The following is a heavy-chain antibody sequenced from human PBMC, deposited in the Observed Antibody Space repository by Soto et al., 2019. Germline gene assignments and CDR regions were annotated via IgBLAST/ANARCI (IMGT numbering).Heavy chain of an antibody. CDR1: GFTFTSYW. J-gene: IGHJ6*04. CDR2: INKEGSEK. Sequence: EVQVVESGGGLVQPGGSLRLSCAASGFTFTSYWMTWVGQAPGRGLEWVANINKEGSEKSYVDSVKGRFTISRDNAKSSLYLQMNSLRADDTAVYYCVREIASRLWGKGTTVIVSS. D-gene: IGHD2-21*01. V-gene: IGHV3-7*01. CDR3: VREIASRL.